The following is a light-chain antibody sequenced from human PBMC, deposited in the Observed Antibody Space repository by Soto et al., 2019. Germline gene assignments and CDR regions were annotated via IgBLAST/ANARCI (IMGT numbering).Light chain of an antibody. CDR3: QQYGSSGT. CDR2: GAS. CDR1: QSVSNNY. V-gene: IGKV3-20*01. Sequence: EVVLTQSPGTLSQSPGERATLSGRASQSVSNNYLAWYQQKPGQAPRLLIYGASNRATGIPDRFSGSGSGTDFTLTISRLEPEDFPVDYCQQYGSSGTFAQRTRLAVK. J-gene: IGKJ5*01.